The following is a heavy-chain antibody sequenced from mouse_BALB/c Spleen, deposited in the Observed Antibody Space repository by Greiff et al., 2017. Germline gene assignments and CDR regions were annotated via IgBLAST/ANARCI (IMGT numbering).Heavy chain of an antibody. CDR3: ARDYDGSAWFAY. Sequence: EVKLVESGPELVKPGASVKISCKASGYTFTDYNMHWVKQSHGKSLEWIGYIYPYNGGTGYNQKFKSKATLTVDNSSSTAYMELRSLTSEDSAVYYCARDYDGSAWFAYWGQGTLVTVSA. D-gene: IGHD2-4*01. V-gene: IGHV1S29*02. CDR2: IYPYNGGT. CDR1: GYTFTDYN. J-gene: IGHJ3*01.